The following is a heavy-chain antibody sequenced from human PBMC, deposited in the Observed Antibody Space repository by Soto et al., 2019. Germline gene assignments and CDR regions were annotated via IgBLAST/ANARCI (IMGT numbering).Heavy chain of an antibody. V-gene: IGHV1-69*13. CDR1: GGTFSSYA. Sequence: SVKVSCKASGGTFSSYAISWVRQAPGQGLEWMGGIIPIFGTANYAQKFQGRVTITADESTSTAYMELSSLRSEDTAVYYCARDRGRDGYNYFDYWGQGXLVPVYS. CDR3: ARDRGRDGYNYFDY. D-gene: IGHD5-12*01. J-gene: IGHJ4*02. CDR2: IIPIFGTA.